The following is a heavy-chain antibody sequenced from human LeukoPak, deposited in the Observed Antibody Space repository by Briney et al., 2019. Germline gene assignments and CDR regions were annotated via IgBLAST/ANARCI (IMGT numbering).Heavy chain of an antibody. CDR1: GFTFNSYW. Sequence: GGSLRLSCAASGFTFNSYWMSWVRRAPGKGLEWVANIQQDGSEKYYVDSVKGRFTISRDNAKNSLYLQMNSLRAEDTAVYYCARQPEYDSSGYYWTPDAFDIWGQGTMVTVSS. CDR2: IQQDGSEK. J-gene: IGHJ3*02. V-gene: IGHV3-7*01. D-gene: IGHD3-22*01. CDR3: ARQPEYDSSGYYWTPDAFDI.